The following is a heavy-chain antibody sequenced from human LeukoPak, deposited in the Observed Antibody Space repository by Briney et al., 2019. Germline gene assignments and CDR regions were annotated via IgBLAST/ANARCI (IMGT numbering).Heavy chain of an antibody. J-gene: IGHJ4*02. D-gene: IGHD6-19*01. CDR1: GFTFSSYS. CDR3: ARDGSGDLHFDY. CDR2: ISSSSSYI. V-gene: IGHV3-21*01. Sequence: TGGSLRLSCAASGFTFSSYSMNWVRQAPGKGLEWVSSISSSSSYIYYADSVKGRFTISRDNAKNSLYLQMNSLRAEDTAVYYCARDGSGDLHFDYWGQGTLVTVSS.